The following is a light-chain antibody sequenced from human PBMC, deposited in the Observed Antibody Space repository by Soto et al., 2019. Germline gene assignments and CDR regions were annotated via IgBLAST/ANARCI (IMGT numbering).Light chain of an antibody. CDR1: QSVSSSY. CDR3: QQFGNSLYT. CDR2: DAS. V-gene: IGKV3-20*01. Sequence: EIVLTQSPGTLSLSLGVRATLSCRASQSVSSSYLAWYQQKPGQAPRLLIHDASSRATGIPDRFSGSGSGTDFTLTVSRLEPEDFAVYYCQQFGNSLYTFGQGTKREIK. J-gene: IGKJ2*01.